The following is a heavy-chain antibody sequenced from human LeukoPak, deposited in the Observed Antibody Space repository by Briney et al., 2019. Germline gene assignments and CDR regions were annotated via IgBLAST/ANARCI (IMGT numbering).Heavy chain of an antibody. CDR2: ISDGGRPL. V-gene: IGHV3-11*01. CDR3: AGRYRTPSSCYSDY. J-gene: IGHJ4*02. Sequence: GGSLRLSCAASGFIFSDYYMSWIRQAPGKGLEWVSFISDGGRPLHYADSVKGRFTISRDNAKNSLYLQMNSLRDEDTAVYFCAGRYRTPSSCYSDYWGQGALVTVSS. D-gene: IGHD3-22*01. CDR1: GFIFSDYY.